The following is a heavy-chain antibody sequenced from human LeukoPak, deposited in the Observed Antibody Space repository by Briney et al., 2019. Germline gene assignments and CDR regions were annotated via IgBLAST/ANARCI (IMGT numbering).Heavy chain of an antibody. J-gene: IGHJ4*02. CDR3: ASGDSSLFDY. CDR1: GGSISSGGYY. D-gene: IGHD7-27*01. Sequence: KASETPSLTCTVSGGSISSGGYYWSWIRQPPGKGLEWIGYIYHSGSTYYNPSLKSRVTISVDRSKNQFSLKLSSVTAADTAVYYCASGDSSLFDYWGQGTLVTVSS. V-gene: IGHV4-30-2*01. CDR2: IYHSGST.